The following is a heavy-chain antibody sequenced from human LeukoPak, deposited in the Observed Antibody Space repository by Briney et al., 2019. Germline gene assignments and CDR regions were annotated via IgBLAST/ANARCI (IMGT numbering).Heavy chain of an antibody. Sequence: PSETLSLTCTVSGGSISPYYWNWIRQPPGKGLEWIGHILYSGSTTYNPSLKSRVTISIDKSKNQFSLNLTSVTAADTAVYYCARVNMSRDNGYYYYYLDVWGKGTTVTVSS. CDR2: ILYSGST. D-gene: IGHD1-1*01. CDR3: ARVNMSRDNGYYYYYLDV. CDR1: GGSISPYY. J-gene: IGHJ6*03. V-gene: IGHV4-59*01.